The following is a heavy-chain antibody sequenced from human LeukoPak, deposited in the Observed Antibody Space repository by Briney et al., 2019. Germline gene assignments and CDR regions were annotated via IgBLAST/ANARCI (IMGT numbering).Heavy chain of an antibody. CDR3: AKVDCSGGSCYGWYYYYYGMDV. J-gene: IGHJ6*02. D-gene: IGHD2-15*01. CDR1: GFTFSSYG. Sequence: PGGSLRLSCAASGFTFSSYGMHWVRQAPGKGLEWVAVISYDGSNKYYADSVKGRFTISRDNSKNTLYLQMNSLRAEDTAVYYCAKVDCSGGSCYGWYYYYYGMDVWGQGTTVTVSS. V-gene: IGHV3-30*18. CDR2: ISYDGSNK.